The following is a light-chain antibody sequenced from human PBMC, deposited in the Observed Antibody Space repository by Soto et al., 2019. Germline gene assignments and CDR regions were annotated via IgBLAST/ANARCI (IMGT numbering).Light chain of an antibody. CDR2: DAS. V-gene: IGKV3-15*01. CDR3: QTYNNWPLT. Sequence: EIVMTQSPATLSVSPGERATLSCRASQSVNRNLAWYQQKPGQTPRLLIYDASSRATGIPARFSGSGSGTDFTLTISSLQSEDFEVYYCQTYNNWPLTFGGGTNVEIK. J-gene: IGKJ4*01. CDR1: QSVNRN.